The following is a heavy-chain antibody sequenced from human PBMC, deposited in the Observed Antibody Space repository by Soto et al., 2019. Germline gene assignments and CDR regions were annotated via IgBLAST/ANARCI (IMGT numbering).Heavy chain of an antibody. CDR2: IYYSGST. Sequence: SQTQSLSSTVSGGYVSNGGYSWSWIRQHPGKGLEWIGYIYYSGSTYYNPSLKSRVTISVDTSKNQFSLKLSSVIAADTAVYYCAREGYYGSGSHLFDYWGQGALVTVSS. CDR1: GGYVSNGGYS. V-gene: IGHV4-31*03. CDR3: AREGYYGSGSHLFDY. J-gene: IGHJ4*02. D-gene: IGHD3-10*01.